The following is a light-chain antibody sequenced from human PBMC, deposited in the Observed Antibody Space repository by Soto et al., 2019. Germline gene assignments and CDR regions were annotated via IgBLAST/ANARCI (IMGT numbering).Light chain of an antibody. CDR3: QQSYSTLALT. V-gene: IGKV1-39*01. J-gene: IGKJ4*01. CDR2: AAS. Sequence: DIQMTQSPSSLSASVGDRVTITCRASQSISSYLNWYQQKPGKAPKLLIYAASSLQSGGPSRYSGSGSGTDFTLTISSLQPEDFATDYCQQSYSTLALTFGGGTKVEIK. CDR1: QSISSY.